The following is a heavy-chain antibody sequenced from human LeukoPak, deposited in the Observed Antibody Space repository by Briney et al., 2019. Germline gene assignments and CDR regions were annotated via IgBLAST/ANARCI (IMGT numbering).Heavy chain of an antibody. CDR3: AKSKRYVYDYVWGSYRHPPDSDAFDI. CDR1: GFTFSSYA. V-gene: IGHV3-23*01. D-gene: IGHD3-16*02. CDR2: ISGSGGST. Sequence: PGGSLRLSCAASGFTFSSYAMSWVRQAPGKGLEWVSAISGSGGSTYYADSVKGRFTISRDNSKNTLYLQMNSLRAEDTAVYYCAKSKRYVYDYVWGSYRHPPDSDAFDIWGQGTMVTVSS. J-gene: IGHJ3*02.